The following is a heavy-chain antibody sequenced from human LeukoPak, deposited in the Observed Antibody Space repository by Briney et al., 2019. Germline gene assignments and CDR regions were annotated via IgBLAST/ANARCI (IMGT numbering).Heavy chain of an antibody. J-gene: IGHJ2*01. Sequence: PGGSLRLSCAASGLAFSSNAMTWVRQAPGKGLEWLSYISGSGSVQYYADSVKGRFTISRDNAKSSLYLQMTSLRDDDTAVYYCARDNLAPYRYFDLWGRGTLVTVSS. CDR1: GLAFSSNA. V-gene: IGHV3-48*02. CDR3: ARDNLAPYRYFDL. CDR2: ISGSGSVQ. D-gene: IGHD3-16*01.